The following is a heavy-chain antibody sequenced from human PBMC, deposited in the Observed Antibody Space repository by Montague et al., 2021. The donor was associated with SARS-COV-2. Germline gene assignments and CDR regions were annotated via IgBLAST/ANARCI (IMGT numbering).Heavy chain of an antibody. D-gene: IGHD1-7*01. CDR1: GDSITNTRYF. V-gene: IGHV4-39*01. Sequence: SETLSLTCNVSGDSITNTRYFWDWIRQPPGKALEWIGSIYHNGNTYCNPSLKRRALLSIDTSKNQFSLRLTSVIASDTAVYYCAVELNYFFDYWGQGFLVSVSS. J-gene: IGHJ4*02. CDR2: IYHNGNT. CDR3: AVELNYFFDY.